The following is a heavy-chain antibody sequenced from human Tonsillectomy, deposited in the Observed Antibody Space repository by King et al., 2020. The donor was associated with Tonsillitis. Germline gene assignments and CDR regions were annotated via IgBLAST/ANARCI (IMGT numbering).Heavy chain of an antibody. Sequence: TLKESGPTLVKPTQTLTLTCTFSGFSLSTSGVGVGWIRQPPGQALEWLALIYWDDDKRYSPSLKSRLTITKDTSKNQVVLTMTNMDPVDTATYYCAHRRGYSGYDPLSTAYRKPGWFDPWGQGTLVTVSS. CDR2: IYWDDDK. CDR1: GFSLSTSGVG. CDR3: AHRRGYSGYDPLSTAYRKPGWFDP. V-gene: IGHV2-5*02. D-gene: IGHD5-12*01. J-gene: IGHJ5*02.